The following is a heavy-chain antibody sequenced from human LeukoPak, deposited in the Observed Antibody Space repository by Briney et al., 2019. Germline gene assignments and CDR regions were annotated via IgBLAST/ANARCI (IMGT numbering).Heavy chain of an antibody. CDR3: ARDGGPVVPAAIDY. Sequence: SETLSLTCTVSGYSISSGYYWGWIRQPPAKGLEWIGSIYHSGSTYYNPSLKSRVTISVGTSKNQFSLKLSSVTAADTAVYYCARDGGPVVPAAIDYWGQGTLVTVSS. V-gene: IGHV4-38-2*02. D-gene: IGHD2-2*01. CDR1: GYSISSGYY. J-gene: IGHJ4*02. CDR2: IYHSGST.